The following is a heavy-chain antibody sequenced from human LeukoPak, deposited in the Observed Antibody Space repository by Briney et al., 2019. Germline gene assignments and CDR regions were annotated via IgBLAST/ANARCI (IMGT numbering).Heavy chain of an antibody. V-gene: IGHV3-74*01. D-gene: IGHD3-22*01. Sequence: GGSLRLSCAASGFTFSSYWMHWVRQAPGKGLVWVSRINSDGSSISYADSVKGRFTISRDNAKNTLYLQMNSLRAEDTAVYYCARANYYDSSGYPRYFDYWGQGTLVTVSP. CDR2: INSDGSSI. CDR1: GFTFSSYW. CDR3: ARANYYDSSGYPRYFDY. J-gene: IGHJ4*02.